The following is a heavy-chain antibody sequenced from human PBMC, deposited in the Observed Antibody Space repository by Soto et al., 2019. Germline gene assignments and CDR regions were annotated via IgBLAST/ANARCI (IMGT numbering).Heavy chain of an antibody. CDR1: GFIFRIYG. Sequence: VQLVESGGGLVKPGGSLRLSCAASGFIFRIYGMSWVRQAPGKGLEWVSSITGGSNDIKYADSVQGRFTISRDDAKNSLYLQMTSLRAEDTAVYYCARDKAVRGVIPSALDYWGLGTLVTVSS. CDR2: ITGGSNDI. CDR3: ARDKAVRGVIPSALDY. V-gene: IGHV3-21*01. J-gene: IGHJ4*02. D-gene: IGHD3-10*01.